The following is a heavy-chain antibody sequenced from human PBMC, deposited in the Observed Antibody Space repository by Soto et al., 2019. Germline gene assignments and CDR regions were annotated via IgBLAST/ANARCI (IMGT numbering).Heavy chain of an antibody. J-gene: IGHJ6*03. V-gene: IGHV4-59*01. CDR2: IYYSGST. Sequence: PSETLSLTCTVSGGSISSYYWSWIRQPPGKGLEWIGYIYYSGSTNYNPSLKSRVTISVDTSKNQFSLKLSSVTAADTAVYYCARGLLEGSYYDFWSGYQRPPYYMDVWGKGTTVTVSS. D-gene: IGHD3-3*01. CDR3: ARGLLEGSYYDFWSGYQRPPYYMDV. CDR1: GGSISSYY.